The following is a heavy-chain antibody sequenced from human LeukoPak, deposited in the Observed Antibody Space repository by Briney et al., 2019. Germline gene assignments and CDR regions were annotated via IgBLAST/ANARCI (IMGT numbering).Heavy chain of an antibody. CDR2: IYYSGST. Sequence: SETLSLTCTVSGGSISSYYWSWIRQPPWKGLEWIGYIYYSGSTNYNPSLESRVTISVDTSKNQFPLKLSSVTAADTAVYYCARDRSGWSHQYFDLWGRGTLVTVSS. V-gene: IGHV4-59*01. J-gene: IGHJ2*01. CDR1: GGSISSYY. CDR3: ARDRSGWSHQYFDL. D-gene: IGHD6-19*01.